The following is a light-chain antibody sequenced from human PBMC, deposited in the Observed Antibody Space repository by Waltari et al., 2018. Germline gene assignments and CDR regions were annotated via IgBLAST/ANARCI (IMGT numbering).Light chain of an antibody. Sequence: QSVLTQPPSVSAAPGQRVTISCSGGSSNIGNNYVSWYRQFPGTAPKLLIYENSVRPSGIPCRVSGSKSGTSATRDITGLQAGDEADYYCGTWDSSLSGAVFGGGTHLTVL. CDR1: SSNIGNNY. V-gene: IGLV1-51*02. CDR2: ENS. J-gene: IGLJ7*01. CDR3: GTWDSSLSGAV.